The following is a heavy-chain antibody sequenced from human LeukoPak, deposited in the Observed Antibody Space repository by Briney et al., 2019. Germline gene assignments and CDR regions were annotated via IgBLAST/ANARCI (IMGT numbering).Heavy chain of an antibody. V-gene: IGHV4-34*01. D-gene: IGHD3-10*01. CDR1: GGSFSGYY. J-gene: IGHJ5*02. CDR2: INHSGST. Sequence: SETLSLTCAVYGGSFSGYYWSWIRQPPGKGLEWIGEINHSGSTNYNPSLKSRVTISVDTSKNQFSLKLSSVTAADTAVYYCARVKGYPAGARGVKNWFDPWGQGTLVTVSS. CDR3: ARVKGYPAGARGVKNWFDP.